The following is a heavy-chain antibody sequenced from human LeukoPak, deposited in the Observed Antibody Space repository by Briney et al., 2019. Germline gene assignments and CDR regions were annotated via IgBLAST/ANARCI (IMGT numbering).Heavy chain of an antibody. V-gene: IGHV4-4*07. J-gene: IGHJ4*02. CDR1: GGSISSYY. D-gene: IGHD5-18*01. CDR2: IYTSGSP. CDR3: ARVADPSGYSIFDY. Sequence: KPSETLSLTCTVSGGSISSYYWSWIRQPAGKGLEWIGRIYTSGSPNYNPSLKSRVTMSVDTSKNQFSLKLSSVTAADTAVYYCARVADPSGYSIFDYWGQGTLVTVSS.